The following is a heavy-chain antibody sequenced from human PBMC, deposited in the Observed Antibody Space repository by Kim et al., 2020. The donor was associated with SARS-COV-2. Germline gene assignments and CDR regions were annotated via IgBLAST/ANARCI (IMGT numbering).Heavy chain of an antibody. D-gene: IGHD2-2*02. Sequence: ADSVKGRFTISRDNSKNTLYLQMNSLRAEDTAVYYCAKTPIGHIHDAFDIWGQGTMVTVSS. CDR3: AKTPIGHIHDAFDI. V-gene: IGHV3-23*01. J-gene: IGHJ3*02.